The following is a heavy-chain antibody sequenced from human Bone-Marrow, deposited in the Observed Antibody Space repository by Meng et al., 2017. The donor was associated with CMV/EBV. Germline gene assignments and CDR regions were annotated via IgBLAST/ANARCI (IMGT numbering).Heavy chain of an antibody. CDR3: AKSWSIAVAGVDY. V-gene: IGHV3-23*01. CDR1: GFTFSSYA. J-gene: IGHJ4*02. CDR2: ISGSGGST. Sequence: CAASGFTFSSYAMSWVRQAPGKGLEWGSAISGSGGSTYYADSVKGRFTISRDNSKNTLYLQMNSLRAEDTAVYYCAKSWSIAVAGVDYWGQGTLVTVSS. D-gene: IGHD6-19*01.